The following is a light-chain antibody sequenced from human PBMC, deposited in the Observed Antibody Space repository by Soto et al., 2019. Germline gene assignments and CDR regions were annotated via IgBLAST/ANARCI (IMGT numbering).Light chain of an antibody. V-gene: IGLV1-40*01. J-gene: IGLJ2*01. CDR2: GNS. Sequence: QSVLTQPPSVSGAPGQRVTLSCTGSSSNIGAGYDVHWYQQLPGTAPKLLIYGNSNRPSGVPDRFSGSKSGTSASLAITGLQAEDEADYYCQSYDSSLSAPVVFGGGTKVTVL. CDR3: QSYDSSLSAPVV. CDR1: SSNIGAGYD.